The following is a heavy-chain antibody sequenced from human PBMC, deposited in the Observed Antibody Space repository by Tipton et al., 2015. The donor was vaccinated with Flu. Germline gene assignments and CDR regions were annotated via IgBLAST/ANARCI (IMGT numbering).Heavy chain of an antibody. V-gene: IGHV3-23*01. Sequence: SLRLSCAAFGFTFSSYAMSWVRQAPGKGLEWVSAISGSGGSTYYADSVKGRFTISRDNSKNTLYLQMNSLRAEDTAVYYCAKTVGRAWLRLRYFDYWGQGTLVTVSS. CDR2: ISGSGGST. CDR3: AKTVGRAWLRLRYFDY. J-gene: IGHJ4*02. CDR1: GFTFSSYA. D-gene: IGHD5-12*01.